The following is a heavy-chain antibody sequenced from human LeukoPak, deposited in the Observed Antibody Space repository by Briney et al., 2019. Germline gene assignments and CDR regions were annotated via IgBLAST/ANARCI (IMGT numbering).Heavy chain of an antibody. V-gene: IGHV3-7*01. Sequence: PGGSLRLSCAASGFTFSSYWMTWVRQAPGKGLEWVANIKQDGSETYFVDSVKGRFTISRDNAKNSLHLQMNSLRVEDTAVYYCARDFNDYFDYWGQGTLVIVSS. J-gene: IGHJ4*02. CDR3: ARDFNDYFDY. CDR1: GFTFSSYW. CDR2: IKQDGSET.